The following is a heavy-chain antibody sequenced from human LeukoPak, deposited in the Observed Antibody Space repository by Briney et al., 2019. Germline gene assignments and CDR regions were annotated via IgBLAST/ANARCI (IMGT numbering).Heavy chain of an antibody. Sequence: SETLSLTCTVSGGPISDYYWSWIRQPPGKGLEWIAYIHNNGNTNSNPPLKSRVTISIDTSKNQFSLQLNSVTSEDTAVYYCARGRASAFDVWGQGTMVTVSS. CDR1: GGPISDYY. CDR3: ARGRASAFDV. CDR2: IHNNGNT. J-gene: IGHJ3*01. D-gene: IGHD6-25*01. V-gene: IGHV4-59*12.